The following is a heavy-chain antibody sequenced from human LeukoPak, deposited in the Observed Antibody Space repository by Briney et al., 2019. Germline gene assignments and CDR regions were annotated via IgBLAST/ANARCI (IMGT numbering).Heavy chain of an antibody. J-gene: IGHJ4*02. CDR3: AKDPEGQWSYFDY. V-gene: IGHV3-30*18. D-gene: IGHD6-19*01. Sequence: GGSLRLSCAASGFTFSSYGMHWVRQAPGKGLEWVAVISYDGSNKYYADSVKGRFIISRDNSKNTLYLQMNSLRAEDTAVYYCAKDPEGQWSYFDYWGQGTLVTVSS. CDR1: GFTFSSYG. CDR2: ISYDGSNK.